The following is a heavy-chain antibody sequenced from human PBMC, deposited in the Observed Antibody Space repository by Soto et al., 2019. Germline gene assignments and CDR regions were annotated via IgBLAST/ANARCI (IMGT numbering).Heavy chain of an antibody. CDR3: ATRKYCPSTNCFDF. CDR1: GFTFSSYG. J-gene: IGHJ4*02. V-gene: IGHV3-30*03. D-gene: IGHD2-2*01. CDR2: ISYDGSNK. Sequence: PGGSLRLSCTASGFTFSSYGMHWVRQAPGKGLEWVAVISYDGSNKYYADSVKGRFTISRDNSKNTLYLQMNSLRAEDTAVYYCATRKYCPSTNCFDFWGQGTQVTV.